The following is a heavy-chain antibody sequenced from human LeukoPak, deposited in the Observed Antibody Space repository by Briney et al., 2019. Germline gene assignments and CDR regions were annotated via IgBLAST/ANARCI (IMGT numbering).Heavy chain of an antibody. J-gene: IGHJ4*02. CDR2: ISWNSGSI. D-gene: IGHD6-13*01. CDR1: GFTFSSYA. V-gene: IGHV3-9*01. Sequence: PGGSLRLSCAASGFTFSSYAMSWVRQAPGKGLEWVSGISWNSGSIGYADSVKGRFTISRDNAKNSLYLQMNSLRAEDTALYYCARMSGQQLGTVDYWGQGTLVTVSS. CDR3: ARMSGQQLGTVDY.